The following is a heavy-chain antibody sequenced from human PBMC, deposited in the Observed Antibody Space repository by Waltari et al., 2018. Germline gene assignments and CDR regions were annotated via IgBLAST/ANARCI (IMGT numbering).Heavy chain of an antibody. CDR1: GGSISSGDYY. Sequence: QVQLQESGPGLVKPSQTLSLTCTVSGGSISSGDYYWSWIRQPPGKGLEWIGYIYYSGSTYYHPSLKSRVTISVDTSKNQFSLELSSVTAADTAVYYCAADGYCSSTSCRAKADYWGQGTLVTVSS. D-gene: IGHD2-2*01. V-gene: IGHV4-30-4*08. CDR2: IYYSGST. J-gene: IGHJ4*02. CDR3: AADGYCSSTSCRAKADY.